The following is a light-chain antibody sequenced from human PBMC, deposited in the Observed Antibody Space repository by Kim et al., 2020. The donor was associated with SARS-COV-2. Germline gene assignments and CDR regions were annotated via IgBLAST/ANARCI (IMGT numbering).Light chain of an antibody. CDR2: DVN. J-gene: IGLJ2*01. Sequence: QSALTQPRSVSGSPGQSVTISCTGTSVKNNYVSWYQPHPGKAPKLMTSDVNKRPSGVPDRFSGSKSGNTASLTVSGLQAEDEADYYCCSHPATFGGG. CDR1: SVKNNY. CDR3: CSHPAT. V-gene: IGLV2-11*01.